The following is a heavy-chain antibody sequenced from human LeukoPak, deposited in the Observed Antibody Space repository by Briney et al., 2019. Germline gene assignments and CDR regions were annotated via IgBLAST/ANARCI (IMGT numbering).Heavy chain of an antibody. D-gene: IGHD4-17*01. CDR2: ISYIGST. J-gene: IGHJ3*02. CDR3: ARDVVTVTKGFDI. V-gene: IGHV4-59*11. Sequence: PSETLSLTCVVSTDSFSSHYWTWIRQPPGKGLEWICYISYIGSTNYNPSLKRRVTISIDTSKNQFSLKLTSVTAADTAVYYCARDVVTVTKGFDIWGKATMVSVSS. CDR1: TDSFSSHY.